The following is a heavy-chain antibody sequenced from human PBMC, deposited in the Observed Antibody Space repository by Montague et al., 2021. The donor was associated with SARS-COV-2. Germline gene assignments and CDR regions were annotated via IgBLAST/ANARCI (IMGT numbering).Heavy chain of an antibody. J-gene: IGHJ4*02. CDR1: GFTFSIFE. V-gene: IGHV3-48*03. D-gene: IGHD3-16*01. Sequence: SLRLSCAASGFTFSIFEMNWVRQAPGKGLEWISYISSSANTMYXXESRKGRFTISRDNAMKSLYLQMNSLRAEDTAVYYGARGGGVFDNWGQGTLVTVAS. CDR3: ARGGGVFDN. CDR2: ISSSANTM.